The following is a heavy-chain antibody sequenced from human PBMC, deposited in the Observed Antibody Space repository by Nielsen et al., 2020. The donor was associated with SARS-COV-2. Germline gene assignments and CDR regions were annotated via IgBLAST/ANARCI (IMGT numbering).Heavy chain of an antibody. J-gene: IGHJ4*02. CDR2: ISGSGDRT. V-gene: IGHV3-23*01. CDR1: GFTFSNSA. CDR3: AKDFHVSVADFFGN. Sequence: GGSLRLSCTASGFTFSNSAMSWVRQTSGKGLEWVSSISGSGDRTDYADSVKGRVIISRDNSKNTLHLQMNSLRAEDTALYFCAKDFHVSVADFFGNWGQGTLVTVSS. D-gene: IGHD2-8*01.